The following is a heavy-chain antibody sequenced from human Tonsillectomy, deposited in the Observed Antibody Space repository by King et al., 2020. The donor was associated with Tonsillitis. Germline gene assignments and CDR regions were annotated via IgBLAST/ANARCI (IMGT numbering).Heavy chain of an antibody. CDR1: GFTFSDYY. CDR2: ISSSGSTI. V-gene: IGHV3-11*01. J-gene: IGHJ3*02. D-gene: IGHD3-22*01. CDR3: ARERITMIVVVNDAFDI. Sequence: QLVQSGGGLVKPGGSLRLSCAASGFTFSDYYMSWIRQAPGTGLEWVSYISSSGSTIYYADSVKGRFTISKDNAKNSLYLQMNSLRAEDTDVYYCARERITMIVVVNDAFDIWGQGTMVTVSS.